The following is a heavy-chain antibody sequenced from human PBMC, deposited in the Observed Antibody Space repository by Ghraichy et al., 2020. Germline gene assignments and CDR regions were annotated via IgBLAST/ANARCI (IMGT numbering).Heavy chain of an antibody. CDR2: IYHSGST. D-gene: IGHD3-22*01. J-gene: IGHJ3*02. V-gene: IGHV4-4*02. Sequence: SETLSLTCAVSGGSISSSNWWSWVRQPPGKGLEWIGEIYHSGSTNYNPSLKSRVTISVDKSKNQFSLKLSSVTAADTAVYYSAREAGYYDSSGHDAFDIWGQGTMVTVSS. CDR1: GGSISSSNW. CDR3: AREAGYYDSSGHDAFDI.